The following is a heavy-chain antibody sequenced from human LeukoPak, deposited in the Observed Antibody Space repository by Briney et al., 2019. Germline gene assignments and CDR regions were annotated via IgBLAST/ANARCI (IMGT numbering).Heavy chain of an antibody. J-gene: IGHJ4*02. Sequence: PGGSLRLSCAASRFSFSSYWMSWVRQAPGKGLEWVATIKQDGSERFYVDSVKGRFTISRDNAKNSLYLQMNSLRTEDTAVYYCVRDWGDSGDYWGQGTLVAVSS. V-gene: IGHV3-7*01. D-gene: IGHD2-21*02. CDR3: VRDWGDSGDY. CDR1: RFSFSSYW. CDR2: IKQDGSER.